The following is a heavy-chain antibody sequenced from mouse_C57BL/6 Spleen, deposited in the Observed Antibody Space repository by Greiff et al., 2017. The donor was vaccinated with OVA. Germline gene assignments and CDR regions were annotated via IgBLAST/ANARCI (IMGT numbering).Heavy chain of an antibody. CDR1: GYTFTSYW. Sequence: VQLQQPGAELVMPGASVKLSCKASGYTFTSYWMHWVKQRPGQGLEWIGEIDPSDSYTNYNQKFKGKSTLTVDKSSSTAYMQLSSLTSADSAVYYCARVGYGYFDYWGQGTTLTVSS. V-gene: IGHV1-69*01. D-gene: IGHD1-1*01. CDR2: IDPSDSYT. J-gene: IGHJ2*01. CDR3: ARVGYGYFDY.